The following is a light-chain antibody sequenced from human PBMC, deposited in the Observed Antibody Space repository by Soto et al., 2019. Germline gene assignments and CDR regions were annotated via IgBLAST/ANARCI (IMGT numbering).Light chain of an antibody. Sequence: ETVMTQSPGTLSASLGERATLTCRASQSVSIHLAWYQQKPGQAPRLLMYDTSTRATGIPSRFSGSGSGTEFTLTISSLQSEDFAVYYCQQYSNWSPLTFGQGTRVDIK. V-gene: IGKV3-15*01. CDR3: QQYSNWSPLT. CDR1: QSVSIH. CDR2: DTS. J-gene: IGKJ5*01.